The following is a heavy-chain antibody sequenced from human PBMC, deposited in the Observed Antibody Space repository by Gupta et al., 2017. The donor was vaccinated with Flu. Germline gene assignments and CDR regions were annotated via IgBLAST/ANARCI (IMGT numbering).Heavy chain of an antibody. J-gene: IGHJ6*02. D-gene: IGHD2-15*01. CDR2: ITTSGDGP. V-gene: IGHV3-23*01. CDR3: ARRDIVVVVAGLDV. Sequence: RQAPGKGLEWVSIITTSGDGPYYADSVGGRFTISRDNSKNTLYLQMNSLRAEDTAVYFCARRDIVVVVAGLDVWGQGTTVTVSS.